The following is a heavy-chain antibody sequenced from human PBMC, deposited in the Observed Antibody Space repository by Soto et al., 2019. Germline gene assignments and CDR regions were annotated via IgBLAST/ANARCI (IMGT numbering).Heavy chain of an antibody. CDR1: GFTFSSYW. CDR2: IKQDGSEK. Sequence: PGGSLRLSCAASGFTFSSYWMSWVRHAPGKGLEWVANIKQDGSEKYYVDSVKGRFTISRDNAKNSLYLQMNSLRAEDTAVYYCASNIANYDFVLGPFDYWGQGTLVTVSS. D-gene: IGHD3-3*01. V-gene: IGHV3-7*03. CDR3: ASNIANYDFVLGPFDY. J-gene: IGHJ4*02.